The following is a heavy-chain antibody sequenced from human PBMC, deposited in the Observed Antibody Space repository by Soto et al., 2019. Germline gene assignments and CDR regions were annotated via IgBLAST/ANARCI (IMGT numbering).Heavy chain of an antibody. J-gene: IGHJ5*02. CDR2: INAGNGNT. D-gene: IGHD6-13*01. V-gene: IGHV1-3*01. CDR3: ARDPGSSEVPHRFDP. CDR1: GYTFTSYA. Sequence: GASVKVSCKASGYTFTSYAMHWVRQAPGQRLEWMGWINAGNGNTKYSQKFQGRVTITRDTSASTAYMELSSLRSEDTAVYYCARDPGSSEVPHRFDPRGQGTLVTVSS.